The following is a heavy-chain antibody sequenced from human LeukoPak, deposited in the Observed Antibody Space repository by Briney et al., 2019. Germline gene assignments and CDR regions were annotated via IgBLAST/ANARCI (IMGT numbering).Heavy chain of an antibody. CDR1: GYTFTSYG. CDR3: ARDFGTGSYWDY. J-gene: IGHJ4*02. V-gene: IGHV1-18*01. CDR2: ISAYNGNT. D-gene: IGHD3-10*01. Sequence: ASVNVSCKPSGYTFTSYGISWVRQAPGQGLEWMGWISAYNGNTNYAQRLQGRVTMTTDTSTSTVYMELRSLRSDDTAVYYCARDFGTGSYWDYWGQGTLVTVSS.